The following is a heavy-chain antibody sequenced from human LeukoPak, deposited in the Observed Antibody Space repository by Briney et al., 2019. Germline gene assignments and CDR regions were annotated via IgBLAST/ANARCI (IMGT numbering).Heavy chain of an antibody. J-gene: IGHJ4*02. Sequence: GGSLRLSCAASGLTFSSHWTHWVRQAPGKGLVWVSRITNDGSSTTYADSVKGRFTISRDNSKNTLYLQMNSLRAEDTAVYYCAKKGDSNFDYWGQGTLVTVSS. V-gene: IGHV3-74*01. D-gene: IGHD1-26*01. CDR3: AKKGDSNFDY. CDR1: GLTFSSHW. CDR2: ITNDGSST.